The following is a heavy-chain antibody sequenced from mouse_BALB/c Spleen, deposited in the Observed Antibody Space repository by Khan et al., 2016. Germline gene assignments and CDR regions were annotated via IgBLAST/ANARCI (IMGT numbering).Heavy chain of an antibody. CDR1: GYSITSDYA. J-gene: IGHJ3*01. D-gene: IGHD1-1*02. Sequence: EVQLQESGPGLVKPSQSLSLTCTVTGYSITSDYAWNWIRQFPGNRLEWLGYITYSGSTTYNPSLKSRISITRDTSKNQFFLQLHSVTTEATATXYCANGVHFPACFAYWGRGTLVTVSA. V-gene: IGHV3-2*02. CDR3: ANGVHFPACFAY. CDR2: ITYSGST.